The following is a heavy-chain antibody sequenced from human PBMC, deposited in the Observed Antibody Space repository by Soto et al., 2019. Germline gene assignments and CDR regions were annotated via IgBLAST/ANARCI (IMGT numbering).Heavy chain of an antibody. J-gene: IGHJ6*02. V-gene: IGHV1-18*01. D-gene: IGHD5-18*01. CDR1: GYNFNNYA. CDR2: ISAYNANR. Sequence: ASVKVSCKASGYNFNNYAISWVRQAPGQGLEWMGWISAYNANRHYAQKLQGRITMATDTSTRTVYMELRSLRSDDTAVYYCARDPGRYSYGTYYYYGMDVWGQGTTVTV. CDR3: ARDPGRYSYGTYYYYGMDV.